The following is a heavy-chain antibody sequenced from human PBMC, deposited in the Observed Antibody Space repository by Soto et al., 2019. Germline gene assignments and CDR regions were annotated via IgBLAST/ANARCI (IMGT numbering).Heavy chain of an antibody. D-gene: IGHD1-7*01. CDR3: ARDTQSYWNYKYYFDY. Sequence: TLSLTCAISGDSVSNNSASWNWIRQTPSRGLEWLGRTYYRSKWYNDYAVSVKSRITINPDTSKNQFSLQLNSVTPEDTAVYYCARDTQSYWNYKYYFDYWGQGTLVTVSS. CDR1: GDSVSNNSAS. CDR2: TYYRSKWYN. J-gene: IGHJ4*02. V-gene: IGHV6-1*01.